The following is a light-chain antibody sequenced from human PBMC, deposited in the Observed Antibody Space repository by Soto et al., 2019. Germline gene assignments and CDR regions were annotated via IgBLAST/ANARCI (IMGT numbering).Light chain of an antibody. CDR2: GNS. V-gene: IGLV1-40*01. Sequence: QSVLTQPPSVSGAPGQRVTISCTGSSSNIGAGYDVHWYQQLPGTAPKLLIYGNSNRPSGVPDRYAGSKSGTSASRAITGLQAEEEAEYDCQSYDSSLSVWVFGGGTKLTVL. J-gene: IGLJ3*02. CDR3: QSYDSSLSVWV. CDR1: SSNIGAGYD.